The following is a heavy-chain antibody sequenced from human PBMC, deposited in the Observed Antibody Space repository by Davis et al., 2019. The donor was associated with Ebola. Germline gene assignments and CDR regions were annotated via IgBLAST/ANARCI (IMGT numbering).Heavy chain of an antibody. CDR3: AKARDIVIVPAAPDFDY. Sequence: PGGSLRLSCAASGFTFSSYWMSWVRQAPGKGLEWVSTISLSGGTTYYADSVRGRFTISRDYSKNTLFLQMNSLRAEDTAVYYCAKARDIVIVPAAPDFDYWGQGTLVTVSS. V-gene: IGHV3-23*01. J-gene: IGHJ4*02. D-gene: IGHD2-2*01. CDR2: ISLSGGTT. CDR1: GFTFSSYW.